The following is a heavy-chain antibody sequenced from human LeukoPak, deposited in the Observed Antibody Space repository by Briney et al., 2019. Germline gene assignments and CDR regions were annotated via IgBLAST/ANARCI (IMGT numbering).Heavy chain of an antibody. D-gene: IGHD1-14*01. CDR2: IYYTGST. Sequence: SETLSLTCSVSGGSISSLYWSWIRQPPGKGLEWIGYIYYTGSTNYNPSLKSRVTMFVDMSKNQFSLRLSSVTAADTAVYYCARVGIPPNLYSDYWGQGTLVTVSS. V-gene: IGHV4-59*08. CDR1: GGSISSLY. CDR3: ARVGIPPNLYSDY. J-gene: IGHJ4*02.